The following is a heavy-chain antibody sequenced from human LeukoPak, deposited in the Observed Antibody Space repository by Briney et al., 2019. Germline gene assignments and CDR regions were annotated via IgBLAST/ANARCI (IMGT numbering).Heavy chain of an antibody. CDR2: INPSGGST. CDR3: ARAENYYDSSGYPFDP. D-gene: IGHD3-22*01. CDR1: GYTFTSYY. V-gene: IGHV1-46*01. Sequence: ASVKASCKASGYTFTSYYMHWVRQAPGQGLEWMGIINPSGGSTSYAQKFQGRVTMTRDTSTSTVYMELSSLRSEDTAVYYCARAENYYDSSGYPFDPWGQGTLVTVSS. J-gene: IGHJ5*02.